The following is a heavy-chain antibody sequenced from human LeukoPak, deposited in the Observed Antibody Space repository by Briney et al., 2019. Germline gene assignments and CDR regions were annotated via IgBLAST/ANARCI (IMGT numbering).Heavy chain of an antibody. D-gene: IGHD4-11*01. CDR3: ARRFITHDYRGWFDP. Sequence: PSETLSLTCTVSGGSISSSSYYWGWIRQPPGKGLEWIVSIYYSGSTYYNPSLKSRVTISVDTSKNQFSLKLSSVTAADTAVYYCARRFITHDYRGWFDPWGQGTLVTVSS. J-gene: IGHJ5*02. V-gene: IGHV4-39*01. CDR1: GGSISSSSYY. CDR2: IYYSGST.